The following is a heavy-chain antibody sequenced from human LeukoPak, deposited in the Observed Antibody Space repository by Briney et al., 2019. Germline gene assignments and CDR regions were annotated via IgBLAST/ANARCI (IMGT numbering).Heavy chain of an antibody. CDR2: ISYDGSNK. D-gene: IGHD6-19*01. Sequence: GGSLRLSCAASGFTFSSYAMHWVRQAPGKGLEWVAVISYDGSNKYYADSVKGRFTISRDNSKNTLYLQINSLRAEDTAVYYCARDQGSGWAHETDYWGQGTLVTVSS. CDR3: ARDQGSGWAHETDY. CDR1: GFTFSSYA. J-gene: IGHJ4*02. V-gene: IGHV3-30-3*01.